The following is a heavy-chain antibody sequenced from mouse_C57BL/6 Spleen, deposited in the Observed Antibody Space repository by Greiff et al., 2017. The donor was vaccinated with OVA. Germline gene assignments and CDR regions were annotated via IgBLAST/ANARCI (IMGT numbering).Heavy chain of an antibody. J-gene: IGHJ4*01. Sequence: VKVVESGPGLVAPSQSLSITCTVSGFSLTSYGVHWVRQPPGKGLEWLVVIWSDGSTTYNSALKSRLSISKDNSKSQVFLKMNSLQTDDTAMYYCARHLSSGYAMDYWGQGTSVTVSS. CDR3: ARHLSSGYAMDY. D-gene: IGHD3-2*02. CDR2: IWSDGST. V-gene: IGHV2-6-1*01. CDR1: GFSLTSYG.